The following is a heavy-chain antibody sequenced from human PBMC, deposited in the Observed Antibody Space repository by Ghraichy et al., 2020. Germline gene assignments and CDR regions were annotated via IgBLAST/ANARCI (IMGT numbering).Heavy chain of an antibody. J-gene: IGHJ4*02. CDR2: INHSGST. CDR1: GGSFSNYY. Sequence: SETLSLTCAVYGGSFSNYYWTWIRQPPGKGLEWIGEINHSGSTNYNPSLKSRVTISVDTSKNQFSLKLNSVTAADTAVYYCARGRVPFEYWDQGTLVTVSS. V-gene: IGHV4-34*01. D-gene: IGHD4/OR15-4a*01. CDR3: ARGRVPFEY.